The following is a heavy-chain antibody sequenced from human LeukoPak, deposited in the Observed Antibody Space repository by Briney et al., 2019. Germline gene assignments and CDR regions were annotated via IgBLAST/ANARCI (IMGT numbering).Heavy chain of an antibody. CDR3: ARGYCSGGTCYTQEYYFDY. V-gene: IGHV3-NL1*01. CDR2: IYSDGST. CDR1: DSIFRHYG. Sequence: GGSLRLSCAASDSIFRHYGMHWVRQAPGKGLEWVSVIYSDGSTYYTDSVKGRFTISRDTSKNTLYLQMSSLRADDTAVYYCARGYCSGGTCYTQEYYFDYWGQGTLVTVSS. D-gene: IGHD2-15*01. J-gene: IGHJ4*02.